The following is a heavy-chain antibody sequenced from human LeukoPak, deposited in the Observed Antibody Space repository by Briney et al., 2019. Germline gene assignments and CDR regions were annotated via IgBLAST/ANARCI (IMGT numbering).Heavy chain of an antibody. Sequence: PGGSLRLSCAASGFIFSSYSMNWVRQAPGKGLEWVSYISSSSGTIFYADSVKGRFTISRDNAKNSLYLQMNSLRDEDTAVYYCARDRARYSANYYDSFDIWGQGTMVTVPS. CDR3: ARDRARYSANYYDSFDI. D-gene: IGHD1-26*01. CDR1: GFIFSSYS. J-gene: IGHJ3*02. CDR2: ISSSSGTI. V-gene: IGHV3-48*02.